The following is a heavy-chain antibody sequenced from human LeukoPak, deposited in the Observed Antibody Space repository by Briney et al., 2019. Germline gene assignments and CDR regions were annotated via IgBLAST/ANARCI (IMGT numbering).Heavy chain of an antibody. V-gene: IGHV4-4*02. CDR2: IYHSGST. CDR3: ASGYCGGACQLGGVDM. CDR1: GGSISSSNW. J-gene: IGHJ3*02. Sequence: SETLSLTCAVSGGSISSSNWWSWVRQPPGKGLEWIGEIYHSGSTNYNPSLKSRITISVDKSKNQFSLKLSSVTAADTAVYYCASGYCGGACQLGGVDMWGQGTMVTVSS. D-gene: IGHD2-21*02.